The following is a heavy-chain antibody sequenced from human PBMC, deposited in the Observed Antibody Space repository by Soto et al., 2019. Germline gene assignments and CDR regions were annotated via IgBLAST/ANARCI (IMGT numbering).Heavy chain of an antibody. V-gene: IGHV3-21*01. CDR1: GFTFSRYS. J-gene: IGHJ4*02. Sequence: GGSLRLSCAASGFTFSRYSMNWVRQAPGKGLEWVSSISSTTNYIYYADSMKGRFTVSRDNAKNSVYLEMNSLSAEDTAVYYCARESEDLTSNFDYWGQGTLVTVSS. CDR2: ISSTTNYI. CDR3: ARESEDLTSNFDY.